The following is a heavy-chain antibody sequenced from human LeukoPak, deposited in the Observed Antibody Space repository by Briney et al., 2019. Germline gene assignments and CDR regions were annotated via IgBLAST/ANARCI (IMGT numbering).Heavy chain of an antibody. J-gene: IGHJ4*02. Sequence: SVKVSCKASGGTFSSYAISWVRQAPGQGLEWMGGIIPIFGTANYAQKFQGRVTIIADESTSTAYMELSSLRSEDTAVYYCARSITIFGVSKGFDYWGQGTLVTVSS. CDR1: GGTFSSYA. V-gene: IGHV1-69*01. CDR3: ARSITIFGVSKGFDY. D-gene: IGHD3-3*01. CDR2: IIPIFGTA.